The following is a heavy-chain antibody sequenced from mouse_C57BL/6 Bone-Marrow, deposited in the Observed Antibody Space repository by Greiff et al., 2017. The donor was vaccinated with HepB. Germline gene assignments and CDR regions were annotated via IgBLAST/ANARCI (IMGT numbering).Heavy chain of an antibody. CDR2: INPSNGGT. Sequence: VQLQQPGTELVKPGASVKLSCKASGYTFTSYWMHWVKQRPGQGLEWIGNINPSNGGTNYNEKFKSKATLTVDKSSSTAYMQLSSLTSEDSAVYYGARRGGGYWAWFAYWGQETLVTVSA. CDR1: GYTFTSYW. J-gene: IGHJ3*01. V-gene: IGHV1-53*01. D-gene: IGHD2-3*01. CDR3: ARRGGGYWAWFAY.